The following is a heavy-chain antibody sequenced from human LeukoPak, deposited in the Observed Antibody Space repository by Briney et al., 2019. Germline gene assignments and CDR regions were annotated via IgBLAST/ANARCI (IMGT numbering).Heavy chain of an antibody. D-gene: IGHD3-10*01. V-gene: IGHV1-18*01. Sequence: GASVKVSCKASGYTFTSYGISWVRQAPGQGLEWMGWISAYNGNTNYAQKLQGRVTMTTDTSTSTAYMELRSLRSDDTAVYYCARDESRGVWFGELLSKLSRFDYWGQGTLVTVSS. CDR1: GYTFTSYG. J-gene: IGHJ4*02. CDR2: ISAYNGNT. CDR3: ARDESRGVWFGELLSKLSRFDY.